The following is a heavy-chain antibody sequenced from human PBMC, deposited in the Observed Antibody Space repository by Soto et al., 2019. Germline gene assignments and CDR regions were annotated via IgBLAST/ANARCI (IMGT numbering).Heavy chain of an antibody. J-gene: IGHJ5*02. CDR1: GFTFSNYA. CDR3: ARGNAFDP. Sequence: GGSLRLSCVASGFTFSNYAMNWVRQTPGKGLQWVSYISSSSSTIYYADSVKGRFTISRDNAKNSLYLQMNSLTDEDTAVYSCARGNAFDPWGQGTLVTVSS. CDR2: ISSSSSTI. V-gene: IGHV3-48*02.